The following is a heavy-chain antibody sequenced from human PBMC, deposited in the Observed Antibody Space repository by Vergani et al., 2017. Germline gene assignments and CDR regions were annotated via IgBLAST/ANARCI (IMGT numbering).Heavy chain of an antibody. D-gene: IGHD6-13*01. CDR2: ISWNSGFI. Sequence: EVQLVESGGGLVQPGRSLRLSCVASGFTFDNYAMHWVRQAPGKGLEWVSSISWNSGFIDYADSVKGRFTISRDNAKNSLYLQMNSLRAEDTALYYCAKVVTGYTSSWQYDYWGQGTLVTVSS. J-gene: IGHJ4*02. CDR1: GFTFDNYA. CDR3: AKVVTGYTSSWQYDY. V-gene: IGHV3-9*01.